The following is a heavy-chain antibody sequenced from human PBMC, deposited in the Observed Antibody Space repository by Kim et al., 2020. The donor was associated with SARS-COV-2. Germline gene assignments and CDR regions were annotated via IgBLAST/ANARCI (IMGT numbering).Heavy chain of an antibody. D-gene: IGHD6-13*01. CDR3: AKGFAGTNWFDP. J-gene: IGHJ5*02. Sequence: YYADSVKGRFTISRDNSKNSLYLQMNSLRTEDTALYYCAKGFAGTNWFDPWGQGTLVTVSS. V-gene: IGHV3-43*01.